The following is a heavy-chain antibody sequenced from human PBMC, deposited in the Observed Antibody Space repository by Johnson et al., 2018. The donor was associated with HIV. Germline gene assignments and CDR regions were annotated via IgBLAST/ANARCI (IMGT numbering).Heavy chain of an antibody. Sequence: VQLVESGGGLVQPGGSLRLSCAASGFTSSYYDMHWVRQGPGKGLQWVSGIGITGDTYYAGSVKGRFTISRDHAKNSLYLQMNSLRVEDTAVYYCARVGQLARTHAFNIWGQGTMVSVSS. CDR2: IGITGDT. CDR3: ARVGQLARTHAFNI. CDR1: GFTSSYYD. J-gene: IGHJ3*02. V-gene: IGHV3-13*01. D-gene: IGHD6-13*01.